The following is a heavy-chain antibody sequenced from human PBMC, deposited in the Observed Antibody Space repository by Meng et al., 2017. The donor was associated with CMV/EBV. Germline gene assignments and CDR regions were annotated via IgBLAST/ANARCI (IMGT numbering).Heavy chain of an antibody. CDR2: SNQSGST. Sequence: YGGSCSVDDGSWIRQPPGKVREWIGESNQSGSTNDNPSLKSRVTISVDTSKNQFSLKRSSVTAADTAVEDCARFPRNIAARPWYFDYWGQGTLVTVSS. J-gene: IGHJ4*02. V-gene: IGHV4-34*01. CDR1: GGSCSVDD. D-gene: IGHD6-6*01. CDR3: ARFPRNIAARPWYFDY.